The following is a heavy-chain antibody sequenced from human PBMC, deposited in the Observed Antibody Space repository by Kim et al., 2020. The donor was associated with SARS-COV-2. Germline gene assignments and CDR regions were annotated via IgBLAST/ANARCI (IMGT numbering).Heavy chain of an antibody. CDR3: AKEDNERYRQTDALDI. D-gene: IGHD3-16*02. V-gene: IGHV3-74*01. J-gene: IGHJ3*02. CDR2: IKYDANSI. CDR1: GFNFDNFW. Sequence: GGSLRLSCEASGFNFDNFWMHWVRQAPGKGLEWVSRIKYDANSISYVDSVEGRFTISRDNAKNTLYLQMNRLRAEDTAVYYCAKEDNERYRQTDALDIWGQGTVVTVSS.